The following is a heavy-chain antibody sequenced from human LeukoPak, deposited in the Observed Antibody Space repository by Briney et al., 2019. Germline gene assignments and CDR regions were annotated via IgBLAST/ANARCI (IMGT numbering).Heavy chain of an antibody. J-gene: IGHJ4*02. Sequence: ASVKVSCKASGYTFTGYYMHWVRQAPGQGLEWMGWINPNSGGTNYAQKFQGRVTMTRDTSISTAYMELSRLRSDDTAVYYCARSRSIAVTNFDYWGQGTLVTVSS. CDR2: INPNSGGT. D-gene: IGHD6-19*01. CDR1: GYTFTGYY. V-gene: IGHV1-2*02. CDR3: ARSRSIAVTNFDY.